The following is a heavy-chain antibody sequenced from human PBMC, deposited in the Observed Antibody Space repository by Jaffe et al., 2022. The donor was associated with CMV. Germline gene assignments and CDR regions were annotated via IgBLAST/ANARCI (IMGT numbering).Heavy chain of an antibody. V-gene: IGHV2-70*15. Sequence: QVTLRESGPALVKPTQTLTLTCTFSGFSLSTSGMCVSWIRQPPGKALEWLARIDWDDDKYYSTSLKTRLTISKDTSKNQVVLTMTNMDPVDTATYYCARGRTTGTTCNWFDPWGQGTLVTVSS. CDR1: GFSLSTSGMC. CDR2: IDWDDDK. D-gene: IGHD1-1*01. J-gene: IGHJ5*02. CDR3: ARGRTTGTTCNWFDP.